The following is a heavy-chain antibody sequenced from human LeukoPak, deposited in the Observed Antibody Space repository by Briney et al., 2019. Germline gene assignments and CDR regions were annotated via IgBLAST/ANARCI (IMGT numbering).Heavy chain of an antibody. V-gene: IGHV4-59*01. CDR3: ARDTEVAWYYFDY. Sequence: SETLSLTCTVSGGSISSYYWSWIRQPPGKGLEWCGYIYYSGSTNYNPSLKSRVTISVDTSKNQFSLKLSSVTAADTAVYYCARDTEVAWYYFDYWGQGTLVTVSS. D-gene: IGHD4-23*01. CDR1: GGSISSYY. J-gene: IGHJ4*02. CDR2: IYYSGST.